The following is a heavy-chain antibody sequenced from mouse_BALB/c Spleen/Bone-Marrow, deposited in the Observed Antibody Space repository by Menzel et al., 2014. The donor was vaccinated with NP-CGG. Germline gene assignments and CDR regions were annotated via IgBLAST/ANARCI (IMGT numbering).Heavy chain of an antibody. V-gene: IGHV1S127*01. D-gene: IGHD3-3*01. CDR2: IHLSDSES. Sequence: QVQLKQSGAELVKPGASVKLSCKASGYSFTSYWMNWVKQRPGQGPEWIGMIHLSDSESRLNQKFKDKATLTVDKSSSTAYMQLSSPTSEDSAVYYCTRYDLTTRAFAYWGQGTLVTVSA. CDR3: TRYDLTTRAFAY. J-gene: IGHJ3*01. CDR1: GYSFTSYW.